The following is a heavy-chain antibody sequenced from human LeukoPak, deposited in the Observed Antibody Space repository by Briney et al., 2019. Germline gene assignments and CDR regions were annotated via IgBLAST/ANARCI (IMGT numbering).Heavy chain of an antibody. V-gene: IGHV3-23*01. Sequence: GGSLRLSCAASGFTVSSNYMSWVRQAPGNGLEWVSAISGSGGSTYYADSVKGRFTISRDNSKNTLYLQMNSLRAEDTAVYYCAKGRASSSWYVYFDYWGQGTLVTVSS. CDR1: GFTVSSNY. J-gene: IGHJ4*02. D-gene: IGHD6-13*01. CDR3: AKGRASSSWYVYFDY. CDR2: ISGSGGST.